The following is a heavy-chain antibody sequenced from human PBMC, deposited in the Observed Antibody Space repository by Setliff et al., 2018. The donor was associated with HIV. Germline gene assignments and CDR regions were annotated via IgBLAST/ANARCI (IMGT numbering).Heavy chain of an antibody. Sequence: SETLSLTCSVSGGYISSGTYYWGWIRQPPGKGLEWIGTIYYSGNTYYRPSLKSRVTISVDTSTNQFSLRLNSVTAADTAVYFCARQSGYTRGWDIFGVVAGSFDIWGQGTMVTVSS. D-gene: IGHD3-3*01. V-gene: IGHV4-39*01. J-gene: IGHJ3*02. CDR1: GGYISSGTYY. CDR3: ARQSGYTRGWDIFGVVAGSFDI. CDR2: IYYSGNT.